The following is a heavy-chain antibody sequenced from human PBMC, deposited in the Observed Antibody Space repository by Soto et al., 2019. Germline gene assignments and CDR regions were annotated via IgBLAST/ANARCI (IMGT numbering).Heavy chain of an antibody. CDR3: ARDGGSSVDDYMAV. Sequence: GGSLRLSCAASGFTFSSYSMNWVRQAPGKGLEWVSAISGSGGSTYYADSVKGRFTISRDNSKNTLYLQMNSLRAEDTAVYYCARDGGSSVDDYMAVCGKRTTVTVSS. CDR1: GFTFSSYS. D-gene: IGHD6-6*01. J-gene: IGHJ6*03. CDR2: ISGSGGST. V-gene: IGHV3-23*01.